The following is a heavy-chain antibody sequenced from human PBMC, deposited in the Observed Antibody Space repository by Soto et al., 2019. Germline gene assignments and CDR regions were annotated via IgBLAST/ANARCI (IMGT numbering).Heavy chain of an antibody. J-gene: IGHJ5*02. CDR3: ARVSLTTMWFDP. CDR2: ISAYNGNT. CDR1: GYTFTSYG. D-gene: IGHD4-4*01. V-gene: IGHV1-18*01. Sequence: GSSGKVCCKASGYTFTSYGISWVRQAPGQGLEWMGWISAYNGNTNYAQKLQGRVTMTTDTSTSTAYMELRSLRSDDTAVYYCARVSLTTMWFDPRGQGTLVTVSS.